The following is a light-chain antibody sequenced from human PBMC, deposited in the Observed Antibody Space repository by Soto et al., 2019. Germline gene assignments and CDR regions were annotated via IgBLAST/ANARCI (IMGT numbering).Light chain of an antibody. CDR3: QDYKSYSEA. CDR2: KAS. CDR1: QTISSW. Sequence: DIPMTQYPSTLSARVGDRVTITCRASQTISSWLAWYQKKPGKAPTLLIYKASTLKSGVPSRFSVIGSGTEFTLTISGLEPDDFATDDCQDYKSYSEAFGQGTKVDIK. V-gene: IGKV1-5*03. J-gene: IGKJ1*01.